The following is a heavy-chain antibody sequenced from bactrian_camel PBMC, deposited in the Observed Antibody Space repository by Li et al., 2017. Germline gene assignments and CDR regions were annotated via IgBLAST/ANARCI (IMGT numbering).Heavy chain of an antibody. V-gene: IGHV3-2*01. Sequence: QLVESGGGLVQPGGSLRLSCAASGFTFSSKYRNWVRQAPGKALEWVSIIYPNGRRRTTYADSVKGRFNISRDNAKNTLYLQMNSLKPEDTAMYYCAADPIYDDYCAGSESFGYWGQGTQVTVS. CDR2: IYPNGRRRT. D-gene: IGHD3*01. CDR3: AADPIYDDYCAGSESFGY. CDR1: GFTFSSKY. J-gene: IGHJ6*01.